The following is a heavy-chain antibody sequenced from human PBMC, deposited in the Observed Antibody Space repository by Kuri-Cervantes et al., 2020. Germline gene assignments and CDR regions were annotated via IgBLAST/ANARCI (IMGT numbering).Heavy chain of an antibody. V-gene: IGHV4-39*01. Sequence: GSLRLSCTVSGGSISSSSYYWGWIRQPPGRGLEWIGSVYYSGSTYYNPSLKSRLTISVDTSKNQFSLRLSSVTAADTAVYYCARHALERSGYYGGTYNYYMDVWGKGTTVTVSS. D-gene: IGHD3-22*01. CDR3: ARHALERSGYYGGTYNYYMDV. CDR1: GGSISSSSYY. J-gene: IGHJ6*03. CDR2: VYYSGST.